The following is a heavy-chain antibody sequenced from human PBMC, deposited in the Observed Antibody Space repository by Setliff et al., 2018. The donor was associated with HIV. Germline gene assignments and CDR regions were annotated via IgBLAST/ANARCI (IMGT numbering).Heavy chain of an antibody. V-gene: IGHV7-4-1*01. CDR3: ARVGSYWSTFDY. Sequence: ASVKVSCKASGYTLTTYGISWVRQAPGQGPEWMGWINTETGKPMYAQGFRGRLVFSLDTSVNTAYLQIDSLKAEDTAMYYCARVGSYWSTFDYWGQGALVTVSS. J-gene: IGHJ4*02. CDR2: INTETGKP. D-gene: IGHD2-8*02. CDR1: GYTLTTYG.